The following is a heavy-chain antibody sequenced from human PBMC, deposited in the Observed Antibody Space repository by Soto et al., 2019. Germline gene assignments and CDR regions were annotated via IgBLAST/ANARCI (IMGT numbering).Heavy chain of an antibody. CDR2: INTSNDNK. V-gene: IGHV1-18*01. Sequence: QVHLVQSGAEVKKPGASVKVSCKASGYTFTNYGISWVRQAPGEGLEWVGWINTSNDNKLYAQKLQGRLTLTTDTSTSTAYMDLTTLRSDDTAVYFCARDPGAASFDFWARGTLVTVSS. CDR3: ARDPGAASFDF. D-gene: IGHD2-15*01. J-gene: IGHJ4*02. CDR1: GYTFTNYG.